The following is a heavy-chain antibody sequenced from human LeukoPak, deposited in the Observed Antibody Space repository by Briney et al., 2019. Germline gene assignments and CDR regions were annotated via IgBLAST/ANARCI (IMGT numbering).Heavy chain of an antibody. CDR2: IGPNTGGT. CDR1: GYTFTGYY. V-gene: IGHV1-2*02. CDR3: AKDSPESAAGIVQH. J-gene: IGHJ1*01. Sequence: ASVKVFCKASGYTFTGYYIHWVRQAPGQGLEWMGWIGPNTGGTNYAQKFQGRVTMTRDTSISTAYMELSSLISDDTAVYYCAKDSPESAAGIVQHWGQGTLVTVSS. D-gene: IGHD6-13*01.